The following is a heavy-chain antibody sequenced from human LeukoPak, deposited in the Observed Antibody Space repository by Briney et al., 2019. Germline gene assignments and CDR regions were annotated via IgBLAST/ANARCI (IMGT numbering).Heavy chain of an antibody. CDR2: MNPNSGNT. Sequence: GASVEVSCKASGYTFTSYGINWVRQATGQGLEWMGWMNPNSGNTGYAQKFQGRVTMTRNTSISTAYMELSSLRSEDTAVYYCARSSTTVVTPGGYWGQGTLVTVSS. CDR1: GYTFTSYG. D-gene: IGHD4-23*01. J-gene: IGHJ4*02. CDR3: ARSSTTVVTPGGY. V-gene: IGHV1-8*01.